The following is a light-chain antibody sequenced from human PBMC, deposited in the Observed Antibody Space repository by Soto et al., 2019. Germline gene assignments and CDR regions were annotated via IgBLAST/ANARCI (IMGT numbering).Light chain of an antibody. CDR1: SSDGGGYNY. CDR2: EVS. Sequence: QSALTQPASVSGSPGQSITISCTGTSSDGGGYNYVSWYQQHPGKAPKLMIYEVSNRPSGVSNRFSGSKSGNTASLTISGLQAEDEADYYCSSYTSSSTPVFRTRTKLTGL. J-gene: IGLJ1*01. V-gene: IGLV2-14*01. CDR3: SSYTSSSTPV.